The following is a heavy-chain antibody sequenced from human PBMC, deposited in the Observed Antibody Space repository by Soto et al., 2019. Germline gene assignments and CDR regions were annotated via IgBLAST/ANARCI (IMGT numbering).Heavy chain of an antibody. V-gene: IGHV1-8*01. CDR3: ARGRNGMDV. Sequence: QVQLVQSGAEVKKPGASVKVSCKASGDTFTNYDIKWVRQATGQGLEWMGWMNPNSGNTGYAQKVQXXXTXXRNTSISTAYMELSSLRSEDTAVYYCARGRNGMDVWGQGTTVTVSS. CDR2: MNPNSGNT. J-gene: IGHJ6*02. CDR1: GDTFTNYD.